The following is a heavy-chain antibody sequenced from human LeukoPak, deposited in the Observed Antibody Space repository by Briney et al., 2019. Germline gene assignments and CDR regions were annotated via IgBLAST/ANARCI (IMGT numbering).Heavy chain of an antibody. V-gene: IGHV1-8*01. CDR3: ARGGTYLPFGY. CDR1: GYTFTSYD. J-gene: IGHJ4*02. CDR2: MNANSGDT. D-gene: IGHD3-10*01. Sequence: ASVKVSCKASGYTFTSYDINWARQATGQGLEWMGWMNANSGDTGYAQNFQGRVTMTRNTSISTAYMELSSLRSEDTAIYYCARGGTYLPFGYWGQGTLVTVSS.